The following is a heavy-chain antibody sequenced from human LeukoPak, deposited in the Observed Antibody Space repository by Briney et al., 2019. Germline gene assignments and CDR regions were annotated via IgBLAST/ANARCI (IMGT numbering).Heavy chain of an antibody. J-gene: IGHJ4*02. CDR1: GFTFSDSW. V-gene: IGHV3-21*01. CDR3: ARRATTERGHSYGLDY. D-gene: IGHD5-18*01. CDR2: ISVANSYI. Sequence: PGGSLRLSCAASGFTFSDSWMSWVRQAPGKGLEWVSSISVANSYIYYADSVTGRFTISRDNAKNSLYLQMNSLRAEDTAVYYCARRATTERGHSYGLDYWGQGTLVTVSS.